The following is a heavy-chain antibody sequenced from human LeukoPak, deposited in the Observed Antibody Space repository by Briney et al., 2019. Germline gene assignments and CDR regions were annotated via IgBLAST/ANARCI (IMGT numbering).Heavy chain of an antibody. CDR3: AREASYCSSTSCTYYFDY. CDR2: ISSSSSYI. Sequence: GGPLRLSCAASGFTFSSYSMNWVRQAPGKGLEWVSSISSSSSYIYYADSVKGRFTISRDNAKNSLYLQMNSLRAEDTAVYYCAREASYCSSTSCTYYFDYWGQGTLVTVSS. V-gene: IGHV3-21*01. CDR1: GFTFSSYS. D-gene: IGHD2-2*01. J-gene: IGHJ4*02.